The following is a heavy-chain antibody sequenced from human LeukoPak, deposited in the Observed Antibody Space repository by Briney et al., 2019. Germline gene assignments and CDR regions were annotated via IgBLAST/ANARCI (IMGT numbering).Heavy chain of an antibody. V-gene: IGHV4-59*01. Sequence: PSETLSLTCTVSGGSISSYYWSWIRQPPGKGLEWIGYIYYSGSTNYNPSLKSRVTISVDTSKNQFSLKLSSVTAADTAVYYCARVRGFPLWEYYFDYWGQGTLVTVSS. CDR1: GGSISSYY. CDR3: ARVRGFPLWEYYFDY. D-gene: IGHD3-10*01. CDR2: IYYSGST. J-gene: IGHJ4*02.